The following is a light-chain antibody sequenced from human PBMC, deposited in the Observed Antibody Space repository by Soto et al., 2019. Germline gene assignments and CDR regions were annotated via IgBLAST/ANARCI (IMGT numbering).Light chain of an antibody. CDR2: GAS. Sequence: EIVLTQSPGTLSLSPGERATLLCRASQTISSTFLAWYQQKPGQAPRLLIYGASSRATGIPDRFSGSGSGTDFPLTISRLEPEDVAVYYCQQFGSSPTFGGGTKVDIK. V-gene: IGKV3-20*01. J-gene: IGKJ4*01. CDR1: QTISSTF. CDR3: QQFGSSPT.